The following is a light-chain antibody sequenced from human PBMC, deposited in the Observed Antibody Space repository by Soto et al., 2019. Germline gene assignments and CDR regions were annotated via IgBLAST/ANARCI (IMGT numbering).Light chain of an antibody. Sequence: DIQMTQSPSTLSASVGDRVTIACRASQSISNSFAWYQQKAGKAPNLLIYKASSLESGVPSRFSGSGSGTAVTLTIIGLQPDDVATYYCRQYVSYPVTFGGGTKVAMK. CDR2: KAS. J-gene: IGKJ4*01. CDR3: RQYVSYPVT. CDR1: QSISNS. V-gene: IGKV1-5*03.